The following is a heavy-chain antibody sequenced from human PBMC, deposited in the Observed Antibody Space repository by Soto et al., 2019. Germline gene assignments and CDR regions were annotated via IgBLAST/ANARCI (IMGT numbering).Heavy chain of an antibody. V-gene: IGHV3-53*01. CDR1: GFTVSSNY. CDR3: ARDWFYYDILTGYYKYYGMDV. Sequence: EVQLVESGGGLIQPGGSLRLSCAASGFTVSSNYMSWVRQAPGKGLEWVSVIYSGGSTYYADSVKGRFTISRDNSKNTLYLQMNSLRAEDTAVYYCARDWFYYDILTGYYKYYGMDVWGQGTTVTVSS. CDR2: IYSGGST. D-gene: IGHD3-9*01. J-gene: IGHJ6*02.